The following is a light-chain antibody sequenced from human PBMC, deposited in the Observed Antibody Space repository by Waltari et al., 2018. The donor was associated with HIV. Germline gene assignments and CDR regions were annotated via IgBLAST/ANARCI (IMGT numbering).Light chain of an antibody. Sequence: QSALNQPRSVSGSPGQSVTIPCTGTSRDVAGYNYVSWYQQHPGKAPKLRIYDVSKRPSGVPARFSASKSGNTASLTISALQAEDEADYYCCSYGGSYTWVFGGGTKLTVL. CDR3: CSYGGSYTWV. CDR1: SRDVAGYNY. CDR2: DVS. V-gene: IGLV2-11*01. J-gene: IGLJ3*02.